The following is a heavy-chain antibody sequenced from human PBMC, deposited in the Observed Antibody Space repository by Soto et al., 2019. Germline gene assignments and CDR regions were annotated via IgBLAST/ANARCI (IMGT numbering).Heavy chain of an antibody. J-gene: IGHJ4*02. CDR1: GFTFSSYA. CDR2: ISGSGGST. Sequence: PWGALRLSCAASGFTFSSYAMSWVRQAPGKGLEWVSAISGSGGSTYYADSAKGRFTISRDNSKNTLYLQMNSLRAEDTAVYYCAKDLVYSRPYYFDYWGQGTLVTVSS. D-gene: IGHD6-13*01. V-gene: IGHV3-23*01. CDR3: AKDLVYSRPYYFDY.